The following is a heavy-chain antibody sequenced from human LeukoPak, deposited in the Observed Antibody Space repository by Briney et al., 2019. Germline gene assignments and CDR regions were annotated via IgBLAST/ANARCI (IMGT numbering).Heavy chain of an antibody. CDR2: INPNSGGT. CDR1: RYTFAGYY. Sequence: ASVKVSCKASRYTFAGYYTHWVRQAPGQGLEWMGWINPNSGGTNYAQNFQGRVTMTWDTSISTSYMELSSLRSDDTAVYYCARTDVVTAPNAFDIWGQGTVVIVSS. D-gene: IGHD2-21*02. J-gene: IGHJ3*02. CDR3: ARTDVVTAPNAFDI. V-gene: IGHV1-2*02.